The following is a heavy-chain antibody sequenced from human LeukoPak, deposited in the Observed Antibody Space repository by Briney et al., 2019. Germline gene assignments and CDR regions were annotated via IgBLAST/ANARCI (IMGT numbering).Heavy chain of an antibody. J-gene: IGHJ6*03. Sequence: AVKVSCKASGGTFSSYAISWVRQAPGQGLEWMGGIIAIFGTANYAQKSQGRGTITADESTSTAYMELRSLRSEDTAVYYCAIEGVAALPRYYYYSYMDVWGKGTTVTVSS. CDR2: IIAIFGTA. V-gene: IGHV1-69*13. D-gene: IGHD6-19*01. CDR1: GGTFSSYA. CDR3: AIEGVAALPRYYYYSYMDV.